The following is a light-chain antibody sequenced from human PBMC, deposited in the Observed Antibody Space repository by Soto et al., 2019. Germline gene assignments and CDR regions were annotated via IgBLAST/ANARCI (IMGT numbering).Light chain of an antibody. V-gene: IGLV1-51*02. J-gene: IGLJ1*01. Sequence: QSVLTQPPSVSAAPGQTVTISCSGSSSNIGNNYVSWYQHLPGAAPKLLIYETNRRPAGIPDRFSGSKSGTSVTLAITGLQTADEADYYCETWDTSLSAGRVFGPGTKLTVL. CDR1: SSNIGNNY. CDR3: ETWDTSLSAGRV. CDR2: ETN.